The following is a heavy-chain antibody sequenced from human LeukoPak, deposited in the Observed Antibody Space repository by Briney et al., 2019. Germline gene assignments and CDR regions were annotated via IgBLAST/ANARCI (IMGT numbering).Heavy chain of an antibody. D-gene: IGHD2-2*01. Sequence: PGGSLRLSCAASGFTFSSYDMHWVRHATGKGLEWVSAIGTAGDTYYPGSVKGRFTISRENAKNSLYLQMNSLRAGDTAVYYCARGCSSTSCYEGGFDYWGQGTLVTVSS. V-gene: IGHV3-13*01. CDR2: IGTAGDT. CDR3: ARGCSSTSCYEGGFDY. CDR1: GFTFSSYD. J-gene: IGHJ4*02.